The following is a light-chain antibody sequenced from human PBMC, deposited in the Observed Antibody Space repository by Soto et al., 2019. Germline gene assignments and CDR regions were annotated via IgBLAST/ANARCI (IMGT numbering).Light chain of an antibody. Sequence: DIQMTQSPSSLSASVGDRVTITCQASQDISNYLNWYQQKPGKAPKLLIYLASNLETGVPSRFSGSGSGTDFTLTISSLQPEDFATYYCQQYDNLPTYTFGQGTKVDMK. CDR2: LAS. V-gene: IGKV1-33*01. CDR1: QDISNY. J-gene: IGKJ2*01. CDR3: QQYDNLPTYT.